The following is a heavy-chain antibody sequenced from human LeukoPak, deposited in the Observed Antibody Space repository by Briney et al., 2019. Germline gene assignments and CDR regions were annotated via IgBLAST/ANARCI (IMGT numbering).Heavy chain of an antibody. CDR2: IYPGDSDT. D-gene: IGHD2-15*01. J-gene: IGHJ4*02. Sequence: GESLKISCKGSGYTFTSYWIGWVRQMPGKGLEWMGIIYPGDSDTRYSPSFQGQVTISVDKSISTAYLQWSSLKASDTAIYYCARGYCGGGSCYLNFDYWGQGTLVTVSS. CDR3: ARGYCGGGSCYLNFDY. CDR1: GYTFTSYW. V-gene: IGHV5-51*01.